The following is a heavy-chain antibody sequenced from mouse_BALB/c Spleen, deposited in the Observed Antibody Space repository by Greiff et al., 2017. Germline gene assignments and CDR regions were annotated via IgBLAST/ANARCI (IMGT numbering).Heavy chain of an antibody. J-gene: IGHJ2*01. Sequence: EVQLQESGPSLVKPSQTLSLTCSVTGDSITSGYWNWIRKFPGNKLEYMGYISYSGSTYYNPSLKSRISITRDTSKNQYYLQLNSVTTEDTATYYCARYKFSHYTLDYWGQGTTLTVSS. V-gene: IGHV3-8*02. CDR3: ARYKFSHYTLDY. D-gene: IGHD2-12*01. CDR1: GDSITSGY. CDR2: ISYSGST.